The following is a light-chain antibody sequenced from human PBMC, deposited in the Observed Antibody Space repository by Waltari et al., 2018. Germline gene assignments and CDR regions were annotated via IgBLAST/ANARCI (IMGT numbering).Light chain of an antibody. CDR1: SYNIGKNY. CDR2: ENS. V-gene: IGLV1-51*02. J-gene: IGLJ7*01. CDR3: GTWDSSLSGAV. Sequence: QSVLTKPPSVSAAPGQRVTISCSGGSYNIGKNYVSWYRQFPGTAPKLLIYENSERPSGIPGRFSGSKSGTSATLDITGLQAGDEADYYCGTWDSSLSGAVFGGGTHLTVL.